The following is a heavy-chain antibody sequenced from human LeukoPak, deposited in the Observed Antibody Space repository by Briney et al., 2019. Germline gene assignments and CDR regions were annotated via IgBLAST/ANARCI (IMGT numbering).Heavy chain of an antibody. CDR2: ISSSSSTI. D-gene: IGHD2-2*02. Sequence: GGSLRLSCAASGFTFSSYSMNWVRQAPGKGLEWVSYISSSSSTIYYADSVKGRFTISGDNAKNSLYLQMNSLRAEDTALYYCARRDIVVVPAAIFGAFDIWGQGTMVTVSS. J-gene: IGHJ3*02. V-gene: IGHV3-48*01. CDR3: ARRDIVVVPAAIFGAFDI. CDR1: GFTFSSYS.